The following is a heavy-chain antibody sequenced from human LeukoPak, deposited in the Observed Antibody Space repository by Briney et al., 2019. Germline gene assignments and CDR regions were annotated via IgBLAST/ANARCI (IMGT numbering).Heavy chain of an antibody. Sequence: PGRSLRLSCAASGFTFSSYAMHWVRQAPGKGLEWVSSISSSSSYIYYADSVKGRFTISRDNAKNSLYLQMNSLRAEDTAVYYCARHRRTGHFDYWGQGTLVTVSS. D-gene: IGHD3-16*02. J-gene: IGHJ4*02. CDR2: ISSSSSYI. V-gene: IGHV3-21*01. CDR1: GFTFSSYA. CDR3: ARHRRTGHFDY.